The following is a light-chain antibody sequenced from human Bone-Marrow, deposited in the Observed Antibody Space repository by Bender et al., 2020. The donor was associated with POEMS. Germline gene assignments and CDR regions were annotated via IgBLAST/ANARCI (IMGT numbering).Light chain of an antibody. CDR2: INN. Sequence: QSVLTQPPSASGTPGQRVTISCSGSSSNIGTNPVNWYQQLPGTAPKLLIYINNQRPSGVPDRFSGSKSGTSASLAISGLQSEDEADYYCSAFTSSNTFIFGGGTKVTVL. CDR1: SSNIGTNP. CDR3: SAFTSSNTFI. J-gene: IGLJ2*01. V-gene: IGLV1-44*01.